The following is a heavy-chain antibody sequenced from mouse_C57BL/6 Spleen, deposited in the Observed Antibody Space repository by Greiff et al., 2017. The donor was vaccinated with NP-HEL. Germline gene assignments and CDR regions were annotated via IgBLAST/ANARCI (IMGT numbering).Heavy chain of an antibody. V-gene: IGHV1-64*01. CDR1: GYTFTSYW. D-gene: IGHD1-1*01. Sequence: QVQLQQPGAELVKPGASVKLSCKASGYTFTSYWMHWVKQRPGQGLEWIGMIHPNSGSTNYNEKFKIKATLTVDKSSSTAYMQLSSLTSEDSAVYYCARLRDYAMDYWGQGTSVTVSS. CDR2: IHPNSGST. J-gene: IGHJ4*01. CDR3: ARLRDYAMDY.